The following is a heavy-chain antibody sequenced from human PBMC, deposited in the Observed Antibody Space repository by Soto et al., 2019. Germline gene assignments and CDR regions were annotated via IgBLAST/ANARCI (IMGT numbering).Heavy chain of an antibody. J-gene: IGHJ5*01. V-gene: IGHV4-34*01. CDR3: ARGLRLRLRYLVYSYNFYS. Sequence: SETLSLTCAVYEGSFSGYYWTWVRQSPGRGLEWIGEINQSGSTRYNPSLASRVTIAVDRSKNQFSLKLSSVTAADTAVYYCARGLRLRLRYLVYSYNFYSWGQGTPVTVS. CDR1: EGSFSGYY. D-gene: IGHD3-9*01. CDR2: INQSGST.